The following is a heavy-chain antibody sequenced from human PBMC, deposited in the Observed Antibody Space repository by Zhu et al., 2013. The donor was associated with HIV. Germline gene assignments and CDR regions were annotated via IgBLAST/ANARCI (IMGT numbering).Heavy chain of an antibody. CDR1: GYTFTGYY. D-gene: IGHD4-4*01. CDR2: INPNSGGT. J-gene: IGHJ5*02. V-gene: IGHV1-2*02. Sequence: QVQLVQSGAEVKKPGASVKVSCKASGYTFTGYYMHWVRQAPGQGLEWMGWINPNSGGTNYAQKFQGRVTMTRETSISTAYMELTRLRSDDTAVYYCARGEGTTVTAIDWFDPGPGNPGHRLL. CDR3: ARGEGTTVTAIDWFDP.